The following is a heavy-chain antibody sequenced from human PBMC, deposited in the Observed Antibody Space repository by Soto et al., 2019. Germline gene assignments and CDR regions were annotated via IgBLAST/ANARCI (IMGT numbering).Heavy chain of an antibody. D-gene: IGHD2-15*01. J-gene: IGHJ6*02. CDR1: DFSISNAW. CDR2: IKTRSEGEPT. CDR3: TTGSVEGV. V-gene: IGHV3-15*07. Sequence: EVQLVESGGGLVKPGGSLRLSCAASDFSISNAWMNWVRQAPGKGLEWVGRIKTRSEGEPTDYAAPLKDRFTISRDDSKNTLFLQMNSLKTEDTAVYYCTTGSVEGVWGQGATVIVSS.